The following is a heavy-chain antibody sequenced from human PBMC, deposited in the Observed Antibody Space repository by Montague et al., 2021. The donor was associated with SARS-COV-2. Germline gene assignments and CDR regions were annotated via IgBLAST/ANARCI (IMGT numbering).Heavy chain of an antibody. CDR3: AGGNGWYQP. D-gene: IGHD2-8*01. J-gene: IGHJ5*02. CDR2: ILYNGTA. CDR1: GSSLRGYF. Sequence: SETLSLTCSVSGSSLRGYFWSWVRHPPGQRLEWIVYILYNGTATYSPALRSRLTMSVDMSRNQFSLEVRTVTVTDTACFYCAGGNGWYQPWGQGTLVTVSS. V-gene: IGHV4-59*13.